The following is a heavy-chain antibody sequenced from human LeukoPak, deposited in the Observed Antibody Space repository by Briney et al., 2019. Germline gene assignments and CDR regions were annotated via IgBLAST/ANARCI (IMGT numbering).Heavy chain of an antibody. D-gene: IGHD3-22*01. J-gene: IGHJ6*02. V-gene: IGHV4-31*03. CDR1: GGSISSGGYY. CDR3: ARDRSPEGYYDSSHWDYYHGMDV. Sequence: SQTLSLTCTVSGGSISSGGYYWSWIRQHPGKGLEWIAYIYYSGSTYYNPSLKSRVTISVDTSKNQFSLKLSSVTAADTAMYYCARDRSPEGYYDSSHWDYYHGMDVWGQGTTVTVSS. CDR2: IYYSGST.